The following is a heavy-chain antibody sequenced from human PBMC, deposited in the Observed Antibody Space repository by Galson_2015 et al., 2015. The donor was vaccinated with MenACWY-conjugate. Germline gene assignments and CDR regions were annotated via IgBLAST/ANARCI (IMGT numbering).Heavy chain of an antibody. CDR1: GLTFSNYA. J-gene: IGHJ4*02. D-gene: IGHD3-22*01. V-gene: IGHV3-23*01. CDR3: ANSTHLHYHSSGFFDN. Sequence: SLRLSCAASGLTFSNYAMSWVRQAPGKGLEWVSTISGSGGSTYHAVSAKDRFIISRDNSKNTMYLQMNSLRAEDTAVYYCANSTHLHYHSSGFFDNWGQGTRVPVSS. CDR2: ISGSGGST.